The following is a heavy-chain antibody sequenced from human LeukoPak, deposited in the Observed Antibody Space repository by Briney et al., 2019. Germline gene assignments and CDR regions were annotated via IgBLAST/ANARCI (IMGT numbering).Heavy chain of an antibody. V-gene: IGHV3-53*01. J-gene: IGHJ4*02. CDR1: GGSISSYY. CDR3: VKGRISEDGLDF. CDR2: ISSSGNT. Sequence: ETLSLTCTVSGGSISSYYWSWVRQTPGKGLDWVSSISSSGNTYYADSVKGRFTISRDNSKNMLYLQMNSLGAEDTAVYYCVKGRISEDGLDFWGQGTLVTVSS. D-gene: IGHD6-13*01.